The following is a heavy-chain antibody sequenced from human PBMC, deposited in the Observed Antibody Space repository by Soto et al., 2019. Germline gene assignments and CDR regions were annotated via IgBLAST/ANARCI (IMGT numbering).Heavy chain of an antibody. J-gene: IGHJ6*02. CDR3: ASRSGRYYYYYVMDV. D-gene: IGHD1-26*01. CDR1: GASGSSASYY. V-gene: IGHV4-61*01. Sequence: SETLSLTCNVSGASGSSASYYWSWIRQPPGKGLEWIGYIYYSGSTNYNPSLKSRVTISVDTPKNQFSLKLSSVTAADTAVYYCASRSGRYYYYYVMDVWGQGTTVTVSS. CDR2: IYYSGST.